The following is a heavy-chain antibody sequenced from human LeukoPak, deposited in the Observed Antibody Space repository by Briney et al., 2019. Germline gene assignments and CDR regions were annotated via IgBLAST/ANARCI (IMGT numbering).Heavy chain of an antibody. CDR1: GFTFSSYW. V-gene: IGHV3-74*01. CDR2: INSDGSST. CDR3: ARDASWSGYPDY. J-gene: IGHJ4*02. Sequence: GGSLRLSCAASGFTFSSYWMHWVRHAPGKGLVWVSRINSDGSSTNYADSVKGRFTSSRDNAKNTLYLQMNSLRAEDTAVYYCARDASWSGYPDYWGQGTLVTVSS. D-gene: IGHD3-3*01.